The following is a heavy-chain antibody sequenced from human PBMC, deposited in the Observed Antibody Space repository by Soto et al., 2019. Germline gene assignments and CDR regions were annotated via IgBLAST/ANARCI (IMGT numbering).Heavy chain of an antibody. CDR2: ISSSISTI. Sequence: GSLRLSCAASGFTFSSYSMNWVRQAPGKGLEWVSYISSSISTIYYADSVKGRFTISRDNAKNSLYLQMNSLRAEDTAVYYCARVPLITIFGVVIQGYAFDIWGQGTMVTVSS. J-gene: IGHJ3*02. V-gene: IGHV3-48*01. CDR1: GFTFSSYS. D-gene: IGHD3-3*01. CDR3: ARVPLITIFGVVIQGYAFDI.